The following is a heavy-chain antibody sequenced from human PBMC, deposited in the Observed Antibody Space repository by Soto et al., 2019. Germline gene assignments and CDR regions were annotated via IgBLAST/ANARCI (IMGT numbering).Heavy chain of an antibody. V-gene: IGHV5-10-1*01. CDR1: GDSFTSYW. J-gene: IGHJ5*02. CDR3: ARQLYYDILTGYSPWFDP. Sequence: XESLTISCKGSGDSFTSYWISLVRQMRGKGLEWMGRIDPSDSYTNYSPPFQGHVTISADKSISTAYLQWSSLKASDTAMYYCARQLYYDILTGYSPWFDPWGQGTLVTVSS. CDR2: IDPSDSYT. D-gene: IGHD3-9*01.